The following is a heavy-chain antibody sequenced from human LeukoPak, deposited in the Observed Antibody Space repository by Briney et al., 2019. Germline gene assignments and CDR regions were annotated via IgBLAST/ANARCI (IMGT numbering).Heavy chain of an antibody. Sequence: GGSLRLCCAASGFTFSSYGMHWVRQAPGKGLEWVAVISYDGSNKYYADSVKGRFTISRDNSKNTLYLQMNSLRAEDTAVYYCAALTGMDVGGKGTTVTVSS. D-gene: IGHD3-9*01. CDR1: GFTFSSYG. J-gene: IGHJ6*04. V-gene: IGHV3-30*03. CDR2: ISYDGSNK. CDR3: AALTGMDV.